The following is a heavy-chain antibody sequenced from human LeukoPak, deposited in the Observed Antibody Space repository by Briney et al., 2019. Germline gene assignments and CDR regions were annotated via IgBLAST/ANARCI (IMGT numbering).Heavy chain of an antibody. CDR3: AKDDSSGYYSDYFDY. V-gene: IGHV3-23*01. J-gene: IGHJ4*02. CDR2: ISGSGGST. D-gene: IGHD3-22*01. CDR1: GFTFSSYA. Sequence: GSLRLSCAASGFTFSSYAMSWVRQAPGKGLEWVSAISGSGGSTYYADSVKGRFTISRDNSKNTLYLQMNSLRAEDTAVYYCAKDDSSGYYSDYFDYWGQGTLVTVSS.